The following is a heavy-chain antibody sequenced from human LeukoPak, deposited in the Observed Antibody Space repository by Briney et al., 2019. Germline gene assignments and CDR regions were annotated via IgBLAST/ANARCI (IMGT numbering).Heavy chain of an antibody. CDR3: ARDPHGDYSGWFDP. CDR2: IYYSGST. Sequence: PSQTLSLTCTVSGGSISSGGYYWSWIRQHPGKGLEWIGYIYYSGSTYYNPSLKSRVTISVDTSKNQFSLKLSSVTAADTAVYYCARDPHGDYSGWFDPWGQGTLVTVSS. D-gene: IGHD4-17*01. CDR1: GGSISSGGYY. V-gene: IGHV4-31*03. J-gene: IGHJ5*02.